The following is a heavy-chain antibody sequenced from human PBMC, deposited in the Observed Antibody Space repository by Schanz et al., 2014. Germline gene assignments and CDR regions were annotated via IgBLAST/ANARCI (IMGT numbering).Heavy chain of an antibody. Sequence: EVQLLESGGGLVQPGGSLRLSCAASGFTFSSYAMSWVRQAPGKGLEWVSGISGSGGSTYYADSVKGRFTISRDNAKNSLYLQMNSLRAEDTAVYYCAKDPSHGDYDYYFDYWGQGTLVTVSS. J-gene: IGHJ4*02. D-gene: IGHD3-22*01. CDR1: GFTFSSYA. CDR3: AKDPSHGDYDYYFDY. CDR2: ISGSGGST. V-gene: IGHV3-23*01.